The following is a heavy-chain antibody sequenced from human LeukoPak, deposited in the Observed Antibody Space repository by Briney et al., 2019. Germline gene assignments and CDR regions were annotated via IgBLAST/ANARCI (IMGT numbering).Heavy chain of an antibody. CDR1: GYTFTSYG. CDR2: ISAYNGNT. J-gene: IGHJ4*02. Sequence: ASVKVSCKASGYTFTSYGISWVRQAPGQGLEWMGWISAYNGNTNYAQKLQGRVTMTTDTSTSTAYMELRSLRSDDAAVYYCARGDRAAPSAPFDYWGQGTLVTVSS. CDR3: ARGDRAAPSAPFDY. D-gene: IGHD2-15*01. V-gene: IGHV1-18*01.